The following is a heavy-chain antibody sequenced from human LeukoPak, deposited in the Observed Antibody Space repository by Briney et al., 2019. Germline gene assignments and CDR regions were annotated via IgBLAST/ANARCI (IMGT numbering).Heavy chain of an antibody. D-gene: IGHD2-2*01. CDR1: GGSFSGYY. V-gene: IGHV4-34*01. CDR3: ARCPQPVRVYYFDY. CDR2: INHSGST. J-gene: IGHJ4*02. Sequence: SETLSLTCAVYGGSFSGYYWSWIRQPPGKGLEWIGEINHSGSTNYNPSLKSRVTISVDTSKNRFSLKLSSVTAADTAVYYCARCPQPVRVYYFDYWGQGTLVTVSS.